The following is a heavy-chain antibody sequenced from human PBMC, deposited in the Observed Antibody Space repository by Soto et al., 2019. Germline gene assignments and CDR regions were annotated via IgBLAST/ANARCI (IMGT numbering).Heavy chain of an antibody. Sequence: PETLSLTCTLSGGSISSYYWSWIRQPPGKGQEWMRYIYYSGSTNYNPSLKSRVTISVDTSKNQFSLKLSSVTAADTAVYYCARGLGYSYGRGMEYYYYGMDVWGQGTTVTVSS. CDR3: ARGLGYSYGRGMEYYYYGMDV. D-gene: IGHD5-18*01. CDR2: IYYSGST. J-gene: IGHJ6*02. CDR1: GGSISSYY. V-gene: IGHV4-59*01.